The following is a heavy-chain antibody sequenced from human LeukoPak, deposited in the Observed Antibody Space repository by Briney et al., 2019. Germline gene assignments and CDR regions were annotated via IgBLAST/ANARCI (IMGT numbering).Heavy chain of an antibody. D-gene: IGHD1-26*01. CDR3: ARDRVGATTGPNDY. J-gene: IGHJ4*02. CDR1: GYTFTSYG. Sequence: APVKVSCKASGYTFTSYGISWVRRAPGQGLEWMGWISAYNGNTNYAQKLQGRVTMTTDTSTSTAYMELRSLRSDDTAVYYCARDRVGATTGPNDYWGQGTLVTVSS. CDR2: ISAYNGNT. V-gene: IGHV1-18*01.